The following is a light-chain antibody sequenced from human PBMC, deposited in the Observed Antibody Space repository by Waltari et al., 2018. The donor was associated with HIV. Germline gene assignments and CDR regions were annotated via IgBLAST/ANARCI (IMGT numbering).Light chain of an antibody. V-gene: IGKV1-39*01. CDR2: AAS. J-gene: IGKJ1*01. CDR3: QQSYTTPRT. CDR1: QNINTS. Sequence: IQMTQSPSSLSASVGDRVNLSCRSSQNINTSLSWYQQTLGKAPKVLIFAASNLQTGVPSRFSGSGSGTVFALTISDLQREDFATYYCQQSYTTPRTFGQGTKVEIK.